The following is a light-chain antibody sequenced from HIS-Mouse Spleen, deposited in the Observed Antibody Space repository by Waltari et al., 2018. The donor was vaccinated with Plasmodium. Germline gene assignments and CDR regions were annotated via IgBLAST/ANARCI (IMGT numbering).Light chain of an antibody. V-gene: IGLV2-23*01. CDR3: CSYAGSSYV. J-gene: IGLJ1*01. Sequence: QSALTQPASVSGSPGQSITISCTGPSSDVGSYNLVSWYQQHPGKAPKRMIYEGSKRPSGVSNRFSGSKSGNTASLTISGLQAEDEADYYCCSYAGSSYVFGTGTKVTVL. CDR1: SSDVGSYNL. CDR2: EGS.